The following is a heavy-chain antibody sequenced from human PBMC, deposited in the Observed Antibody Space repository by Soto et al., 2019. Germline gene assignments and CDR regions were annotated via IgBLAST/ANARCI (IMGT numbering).Heavy chain of an antibody. D-gene: IGHD2-15*01. CDR3: ARGGSRVGYCSGGSCYDNYYYYMDV. CDR1: GGSFSGYY. Sequence: SETLSLTCAVYGGSFSGYYWSWIRQPPGKGLEWIGEFNHSGSTNYNPSLKSRVTISVDTSKNQFSLKLSSVTAADTAVYYCARGGSRVGYCSGGSCYDNYYYYMDVWGKGTTVTV. J-gene: IGHJ6*03. V-gene: IGHV4-34*01. CDR2: FNHSGST.